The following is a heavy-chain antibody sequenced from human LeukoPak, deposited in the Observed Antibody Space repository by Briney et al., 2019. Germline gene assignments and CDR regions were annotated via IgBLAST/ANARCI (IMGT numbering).Heavy chain of an antibody. V-gene: IGHV1-69*06. Sequence: ASVKVSCKASGGTFSSYAISWVRQAPGQGLEWMGGIIPIFGTANYAQKFQGRVTITADKSTSPAYMELSSLRSEDTAVYYCARALEYYYDSSGYYEPRVDIWGQGTMVTVSS. CDR2: IIPIFGTA. D-gene: IGHD3-22*01. CDR3: ARALEYYYDSSGYYEPRVDI. CDR1: GGTFSSYA. J-gene: IGHJ3*02.